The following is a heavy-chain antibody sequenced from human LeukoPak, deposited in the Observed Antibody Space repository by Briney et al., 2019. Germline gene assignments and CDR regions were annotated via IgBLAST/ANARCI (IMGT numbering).Heavy chain of an antibody. J-gene: IGHJ4*02. Sequence: SETLSLTCTVSGGSISSGDYYWSWIRQPPGKGLEWIGYIYYSGSTYYNPSLKSRVTISVDTSKNQFSLKLSSVTAADTAVYYCARVGSGSYGFDYWGQGTLVTVSS. CDR2: IYYSGST. CDR1: GGSISSGDYY. V-gene: IGHV4-30-4*01. D-gene: IGHD1-26*01. CDR3: ARVGSGSYGFDY.